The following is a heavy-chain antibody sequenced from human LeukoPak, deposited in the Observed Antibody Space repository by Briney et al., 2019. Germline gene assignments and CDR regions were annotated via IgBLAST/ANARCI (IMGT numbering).Heavy chain of an antibody. CDR3: AKGGHYNFDY. CDR2: IKEDGSDK. D-gene: IGHD4-11*01. Sequence: GGSLRLSCAAPGFTFSTYWMKWVPQAPGKGLEWVASIKEDGSDKYYVDSVKGRFSISRDTAKNSLYLQMNSLRTEDTAVYYCAKGGHYNFDYWGQGTLVTVSS. V-gene: IGHV3-7*01. J-gene: IGHJ4*02. CDR1: GFTFSTYW.